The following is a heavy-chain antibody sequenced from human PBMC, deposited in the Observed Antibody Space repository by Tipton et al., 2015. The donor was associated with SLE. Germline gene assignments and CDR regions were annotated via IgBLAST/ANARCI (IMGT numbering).Heavy chain of an antibody. Sequence: QSGPEVKKPGASVKVSCKASGYTFTSYGISWVRQAPGQGLEWMGWISGYNGNTNYAQKLQGRVTMTTDTSTSTAYMFLRSLRTDGMAVYYFGRVLAPYVDSSAFYPPFDSWGQGPLVTVTS. J-gene: IGHJ4*02. D-gene: IGHD3-22*01. CDR1: GYTFTSYG. CDR3: GRVLAPYVDSSAFYPPFDS. V-gene: IGHV1-18*03. CDR2: ISGYNGNT.